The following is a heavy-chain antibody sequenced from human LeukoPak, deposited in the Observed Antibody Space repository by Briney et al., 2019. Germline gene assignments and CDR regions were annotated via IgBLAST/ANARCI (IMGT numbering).Heavy chain of an antibody. CDR2: IKQDGSEK. Sequence: GGSVRLSCAATGFTFSSYWMSWVRQAPGKGLEWVANIKQDGSEKYYVDSVKGRFTISRDNAKNSLYLQMNSLRAEDTAVYYCARGQLSYYFDYWGQGTLVTVSS. J-gene: IGHJ4*02. D-gene: IGHD5-18*01. V-gene: IGHV3-7*04. CDR3: ARGQLSYYFDY. CDR1: GFTFSSYW.